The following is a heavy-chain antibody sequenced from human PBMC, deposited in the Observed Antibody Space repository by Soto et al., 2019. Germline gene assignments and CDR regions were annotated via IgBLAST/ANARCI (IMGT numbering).Heavy chain of an antibody. CDR3: ARSPYADALDI. J-gene: IGHJ3*02. D-gene: IGHD2-2*01. CDR2: IFHSGTT. Sequence: QVQLQESGPGLVKPSDTLSLTCAVSGYSITNVNWWAWIRQPPGKGLEWIGYIFHSGTTHYNPSLKSRVTIEVDTSNNQFSGKVDSLTAEDTAVNYCARSPYADALDIWGQGTMVTVSS. V-gene: IGHV4-28*01. CDR1: GYSITNVNW.